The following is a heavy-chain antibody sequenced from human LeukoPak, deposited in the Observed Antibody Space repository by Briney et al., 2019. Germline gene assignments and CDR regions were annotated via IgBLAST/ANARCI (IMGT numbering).Heavy chain of an antibody. D-gene: IGHD2-15*01. CDR3: ARDAGYRSAGSCYDY. Sequence: GGSLRLSCAASGFTFSSYWMSWVRQAPGKGLEWLANIKQDGSEKYYVDSVKGRFTISRDNAENSLHLQMNSLRDEDTAVYFCARDAGYRSAGSCYDYWGQGTLVTVSS. J-gene: IGHJ4*02. CDR1: GFTFSSYW. CDR2: IKQDGSEK. V-gene: IGHV3-7*01.